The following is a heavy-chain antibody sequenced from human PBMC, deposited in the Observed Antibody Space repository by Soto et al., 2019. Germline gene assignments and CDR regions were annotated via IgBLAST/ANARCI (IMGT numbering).Heavy chain of an antibody. V-gene: IGHV3-30*18. CDR2: ISYDGSNK. CDR1: GFTFSSYG. CDR3: AKAPRGYDPPGNYYYYMDV. Sequence: GGSLRLSCAASGFTFSSYGMHWVRQAPGKGLEWVAVISYDGSNKYYADSVKGRFTISRDNSKNTLYLQMNSLRAEDTAVYYCAKAPRGYDPPGNYYYYMDVWGKGTTVTVSS. J-gene: IGHJ6*03. D-gene: IGHD5-12*01.